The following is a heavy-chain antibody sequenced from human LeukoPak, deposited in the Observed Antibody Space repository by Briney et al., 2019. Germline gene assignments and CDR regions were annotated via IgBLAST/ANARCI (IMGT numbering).Heavy chain of an antibody. CDR3: ARDSWTSVGTQGD. J-gene: IGHJ4*02. Sequence: ASVKVSCKASGYTFTSYYMHWVRQAPGQGLEWMGRIIPIFGTANYAQKFQGRVTITTDESTSTAYMELSSLRSEDTAVYYCARDSWTSVGTQGDWGQGTLVTVSS. CDR2: IIPIFGTA. V-gene: IGHV1-69*05. D-gene: IGHD5-12*01. CDR1: GYTFTSYY.